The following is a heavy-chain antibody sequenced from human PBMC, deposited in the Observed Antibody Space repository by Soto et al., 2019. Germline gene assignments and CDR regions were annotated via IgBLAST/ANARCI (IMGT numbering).Heavy chain of an antibody. J-gene: IGHJ6*02. CDR2: IYHSGST. Sequence: PSETLSLTCAVSGGSISSGGYSWSWIRQPPGKGLEWIGYIYHSGSTYYNPSLKSRVTISVDRSKNQFSLKLSSVTAADTAVYYCAREALLRLYYYYGMDVWGQGTTVTVSS. CDR3: AREALLRLYYYYGMDV. D-gene: IGHD1-26*01. V-gene: IGHV4-30-2*01. CDR1: GGSISSGGYS.